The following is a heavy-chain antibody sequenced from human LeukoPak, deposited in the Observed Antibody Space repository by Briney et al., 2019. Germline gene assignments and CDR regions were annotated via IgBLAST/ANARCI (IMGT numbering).Heavy chain of an antibody. V-gene: IGHV3-23*01. CDR2: VSGSGGST. J-gene: IGHJ5*02. CDR1: GFTFTSYV. Sequence: GGSLRLSCAASGFTFTSYVMSWLRQAPGMGLEWVSGVSGSGGSTFYADSVKGRFTISRDNSKNTLYLQMNSLRAEDSAVYYCAKDSGVWGFDTWGQGTLVTVSS. D-gene: IGHD6-13*01. CDR3: AKDSGVWGFDT.